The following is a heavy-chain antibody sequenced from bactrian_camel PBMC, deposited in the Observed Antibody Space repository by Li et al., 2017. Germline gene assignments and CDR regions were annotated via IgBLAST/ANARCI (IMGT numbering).Heavy chain of an antibody. CDR3: GRAESWWADFGY. CDR2: INNDGTT. V-gene: IGHV3S53*01. CDR1: GDNYNRFC. Sequence: HVQLVESGGGSVQAGGSLRLSCVVFGDNYNRFCLGWFRQAPGKEREGIANINNDGTTSYADSVKGRFTISRDNAKNTVYLQMNSLKSEDTALYYCGRAESWWADFGYWGQGTQVTVS. D-gene: IGHD7*01. J-gene: IGHJ6*01.